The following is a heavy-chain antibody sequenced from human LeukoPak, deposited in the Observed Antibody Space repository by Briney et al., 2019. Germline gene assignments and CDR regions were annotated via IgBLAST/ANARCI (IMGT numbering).Heavy chain of an antibody. CDR2: ISYDGSNK. CDR1: GFTFSSYG. J-gene: IGHJ4*02. V-gene: IGHV3-30*18. CDR3: AKGGLIVY. D-gene: IGHD2-15*01. Sequence: GGSLRLSCAASGFTFSSYGMHWVRQAPGKGLEWVAVISYDGSNKYYADSVKGRFTISRDNSKNTLYLQMNSLRAEDTAVYFWAKGGLIVYWGQGTLVTVSS.